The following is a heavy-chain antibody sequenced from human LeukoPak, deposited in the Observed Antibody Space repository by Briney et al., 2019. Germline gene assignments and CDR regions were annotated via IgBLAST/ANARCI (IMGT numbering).Heavy chain of an antibody. D-gene: IGHD3-3*01. CDR3: ARFYDFWSGFDH. J-gene: IGHJ4*02. Sequence: GGSLRLSCAASGFTFSSYAMSWVRQAPGKGLEWVSAISGSGGSTYYADSVKGRFTISRDSSKSTLYLQMNSLRAEDTAVYYCARFYDFWSGFDHWGQGTLVTVSS. CDR1: GFTFSSYA. V-gene: IGHV3-23*01. CDR2: ISGSGGST.